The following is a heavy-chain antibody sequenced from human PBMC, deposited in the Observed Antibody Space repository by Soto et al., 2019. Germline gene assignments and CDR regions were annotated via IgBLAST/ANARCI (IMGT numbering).Heavy chain of an antibody. D-gene: IGHD3-10*01. CDR2: INPNSGGT. Sequence: ASVKVSGKASGYTFTGYYMHWVRLAPGQGLECIRWINPNSGGTNYAQKFQGWVTITRYTSISTAYMELSRLRSDDTAVYYCAPGRDLCLGESEPIFFDYCGRRTMVTVSS. V-gene: IGHV1-2*04. CDR1: GYTFTGYY. J-gene: IGHJ4*02. CDR3: APGRDLCLGESEPIFFDY.